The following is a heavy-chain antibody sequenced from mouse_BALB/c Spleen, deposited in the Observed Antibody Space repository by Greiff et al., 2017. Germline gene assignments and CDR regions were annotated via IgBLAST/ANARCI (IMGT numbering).Heavy chain of an antibody. Sequence: VQLQQSGPELVKPGASVKMSCKASGYTFTSYVMHWVKQKPGQGLEWIGYINPYNDGTKYNEKFKGKATLTSDKSSSTAYMELSSLTSEDSAVYYCAREGYRYGALFAYWGQGTLVTVSA. J-gene: IGHJ3*01. CDR2: INPYNDGT. CDR1: GYTFTSYV. V-gene: IGHV1-14*01. CDR3: AREGYRYGALFAY. D-gene: IGHD2-14*01.